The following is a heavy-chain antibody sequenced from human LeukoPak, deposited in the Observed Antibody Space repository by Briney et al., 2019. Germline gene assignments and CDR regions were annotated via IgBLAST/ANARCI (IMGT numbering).Heavy chain of an antibody. CDR1: GGSISSGGYY. D-gene: IGHD3-22*01. CDR3: ARDSSSGYYYFTYYGMDV. CDR2: IYYSGST. V-gene: IGHV4-31*03. J-gene: IGHJ6*02. Sequence: SQTQSLTCTVSGGSISSGGYYWSWIRQHPGKGLEWIGYIYYSGSTYYNPSLKSRVTISVDTSKNQFSLKLSSVTAADTAVYYCARDSSSGYYYFTYYGMDVWGQGTTVTVSS.